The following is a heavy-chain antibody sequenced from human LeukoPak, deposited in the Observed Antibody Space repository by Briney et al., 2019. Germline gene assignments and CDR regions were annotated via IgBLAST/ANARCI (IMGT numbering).Heavy chain of an antibody. CDR3: VRGGIAAAGADS. J-gene: IGHJ4*02. V-gene: IGHV4-59*01. D-gene: IGHD6-13*01. CDR1: GASLSYYY. Sequence: SETLSLTCTVSGASLSYYYWSWIRQPPGKGLEWIGFVYYSVNTNYNPSFRGRVTISADTSQNQFSLKLRSVTAADTAVYYCVRGGIAAAGADSWGQGTLVTVSS. CDR2: VYYSVNT.